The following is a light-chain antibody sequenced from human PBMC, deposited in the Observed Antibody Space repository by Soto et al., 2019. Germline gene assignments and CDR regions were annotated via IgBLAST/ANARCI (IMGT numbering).Light chain of an antibody. CDR2: DAS. J-gene: IGKJ1*01. CDR3: QQYNTFSWT. Sequence: DIQMTQSPSTLSASVGDSVTITCRARQSISRWLAWYQQRPGKAPKVLIYDASSLEGGVPSRFSGSGSGTEFTLTISSLQPDDFATYYCQQYNTFSWTFGQGTKVEIK. CDR1: QSISRW. V-gene: IGKV1-5*01.